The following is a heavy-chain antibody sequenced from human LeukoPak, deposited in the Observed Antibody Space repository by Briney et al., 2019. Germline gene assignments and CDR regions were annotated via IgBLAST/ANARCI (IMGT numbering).Heavy chain of an antibody. CDR1: GFTFSNYW. D-gene: IGHD3-16*01. V-gene: IGHV3-74*01. J-gene: IGHJ4*02. Sequence: GGSLRLSCAASGFTFSNYWMHWVRQAPGKGLEWVSRINKRATIISYADSVKGRFTISRENARNTLYLQMNSLTAEDTAVYYCVRDLILVWTPGDDFDHWGQGTLVTVSS. CDR3: VRDLILVWTPGDDFDH. CDR2: INKRATII.